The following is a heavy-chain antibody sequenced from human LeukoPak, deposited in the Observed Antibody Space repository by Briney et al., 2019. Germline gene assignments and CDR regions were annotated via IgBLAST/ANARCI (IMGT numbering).Heavy chain of an antibody. Sequence: SETLSLTCTVSGGSISSSSYYWGWIRQPPGKGLEWIGYIYYSGSTNYNPSLKSRVTISVDTSKNQFSLKLSSVTAADTAVYYCARDPGGYCSSTSCYTNNYFDCWGQGTLVTVSS. CDR2: IYYSGST. CDR3: ARDPGGYCSSTSCYTNNYFDC. D-gene: IGHD2-2*01. CDR1: GGSISSSSYY. J-gene: IGHJ4*02. V-gene: IGHV4-61*01.